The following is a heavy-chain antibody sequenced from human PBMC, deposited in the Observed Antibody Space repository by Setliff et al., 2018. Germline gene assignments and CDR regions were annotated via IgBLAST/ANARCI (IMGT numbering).Heavy chain of an antibody. CDR1: GYTFTGYY. J-gene: IGHJ4*02. Sequence: ASVKVSCKASGYTFTGYYTHWVRQAPGQGLEWMGWINPNSGGTNYAQKFQGRVTMTRDTSISTAYMELSRLRSDDTAVYYCARDLGGIWKTYFDYWGQGTLVTVSS. CDR2: INPNSGGT. CDR3: ARDLGGIWKTYFDY. V-gene: IGHV1-2*02. D-gene: IGHD1-1*01.